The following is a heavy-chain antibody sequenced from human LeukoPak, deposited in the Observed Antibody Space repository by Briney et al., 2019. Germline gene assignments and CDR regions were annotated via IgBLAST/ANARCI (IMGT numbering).Heavy chain of an antibody. CDR2: ISSSSSYI. CDR1: GFTFSSYS. CDR3: ASKYSSGWYNLDY. Sequence: GGSLSLSCAASGFTFSSYSMNWVRQAPGKGLEWVSSISSSSSYIYYADSVKGRFTISRDNAKNSLYLQMNSLRAEDTAVYYCASKYSSGWYNLDYWGQGTLVTVSS. D-gene: IGHD6-19*01. V-gene: IGHV3-21*01. J-gene: IGHJ4*02.